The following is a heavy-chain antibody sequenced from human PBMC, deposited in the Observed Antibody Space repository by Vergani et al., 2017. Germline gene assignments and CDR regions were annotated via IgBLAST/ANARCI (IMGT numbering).Heavy chain of an antibody. CDR1: GFSIDNGYY. CDR2: INHSGST. Sequence: QVQLQESGPGLVKPSETLSLTCAVSGFSIDNGYYWDWIRQPPGKGLEWIGEINHSGSTNYNPSLKSRVTISVDTSKNQFSLKLSSVTAADTAVYYCARGRLLHYYYYGMDVWGQGTTVTVSS. J-gene: IGHJ6*02. V-gene: IGHV4-38-2*01. CDR3: ARGRLLHYYYYGMDV. D-gene: IGHD2-21*02.